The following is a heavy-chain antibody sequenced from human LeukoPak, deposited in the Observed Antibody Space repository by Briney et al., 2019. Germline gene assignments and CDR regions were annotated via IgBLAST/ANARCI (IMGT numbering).Heavy chain of an antibody. Sequence: SETLSLTCAVYGGSFSGYYWSWIRQPPGRGVEWIGEINHSGSTNYNPSLKSRVTISVDTSKNQFSLKLSSVTAADTAVYYCARGPYYGSGSYTYWGQGTLVTVSS. CDR1: GGSFSGYY. D-gene: IGHD3-10*01. CDR2: INHSGST. CDR3: ARGPYYGSGSYTY. V-gene: IGHV4-34*01. J-gene: IGHJ4*02.